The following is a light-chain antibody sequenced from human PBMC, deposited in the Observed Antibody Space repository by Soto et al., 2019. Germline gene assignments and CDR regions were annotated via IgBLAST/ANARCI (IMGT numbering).Light chain of an antibody. V-gene: IGLV2-14*01. J-gene: IGLJ1*01. CDR3: SSETCSSTRV. Sequence: QSVLTQPASVSGSPGQSIAISCTGTSSDVGGYDYVSWYQQQPDKAPKLMIYEVTKRPSGVSNRFSGSKSGNTASLTISGLQSEDVSDDYCSSETCSSTRVFGTAIKATIL. CDR1: SSDVGGYDY. CDR2: EVT.